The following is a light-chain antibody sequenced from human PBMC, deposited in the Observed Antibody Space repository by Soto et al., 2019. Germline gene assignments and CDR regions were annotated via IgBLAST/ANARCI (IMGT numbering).Light chain of an antibody. CDR1: QGISNY. J-gene: IGKJ3*01. V-gene: IGKV1-27*01. Sequence: DIQMTQSPSSLSASVGDRVTITCRASQGISNYLAWYQQKPGKVPKLLISAASTLQSGDPSRFSGSGSGTDFTLTISSLQPEDVATYYCQKYISAPPFTFGPGTTVDIK. CDR3: QKYISAPPFT. CDR2: AAS.